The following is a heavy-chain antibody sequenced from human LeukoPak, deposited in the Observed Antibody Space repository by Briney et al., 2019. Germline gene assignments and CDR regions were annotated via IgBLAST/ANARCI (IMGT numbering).Heavy chain of an antibody. Sequence: GRSLRLSCAASVVTFSGYGMHCVREAPGKGVGRGAVISYDGSNKYYADSVKGRCTVSRDNSKNTLYLQMNSLRAENTAVYYCAKGGTHSNDYWGQGTLVTVSS. CDR3: AKGGTHSNDY. CDR1: VVTFSGYG. CDR2: ISYDGSNK. V-gene: IGHV3-30*18. D-gene: IGHD2-15*01. J-gene: IGHJ4*02.